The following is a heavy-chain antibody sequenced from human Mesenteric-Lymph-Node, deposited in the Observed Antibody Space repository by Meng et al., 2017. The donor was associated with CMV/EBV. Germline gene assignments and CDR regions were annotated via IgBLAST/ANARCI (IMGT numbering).Heavy chain of an antibody. J-gene: IGHJ4*02. V-gene: IGHV1-24*01. CDR3: ATDNPRVLGWLLLPY. Sequence: ASVKVSCKVSGYTLTEFSMHWVRQAPGKGLEWMGGFDPEDDETIDAQKFQGRLTMTEDTSTDTAYMELSSLRSEDTAVYYCATDNPRVLGWLLLPYRGQGTLVTVSS. D-gene: IGHD3-22*01. CDR1: GYTLTEFS. CDR2: FDPEDDET.